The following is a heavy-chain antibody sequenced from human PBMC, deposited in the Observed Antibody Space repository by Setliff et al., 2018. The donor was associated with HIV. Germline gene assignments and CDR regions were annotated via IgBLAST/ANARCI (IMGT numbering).Heavy chain of an antibody. D-gene: IGHD6-13*01. CDR2: IWYGGSDK. J-gene: IGHJ6*02. CDR1: GFASSNYD. CDR3: ARDCRVGWVFTYGMDV. V-gene: IGHV3-33*08. Sequence: GGSLRLSCAASGFASSNYDMHWVRQAPGKGLAWVAVIWYGGSDKYYADSVKGRFTISRDNSKNTLFLQMNSLRPEDTAVYYCARDCRVGWVFTYGMDVWGQGTTVTVSS.